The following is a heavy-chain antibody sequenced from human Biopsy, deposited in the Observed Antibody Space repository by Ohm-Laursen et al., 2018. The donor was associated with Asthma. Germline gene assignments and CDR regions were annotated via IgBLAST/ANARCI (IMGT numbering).Heavy chain of an antibody. CDR2: INWNGGST. CDR3: GRDMGGFGSGWFPVEF. Sequence: SLRLSCAASGFTFDDYGMSWVRQAPGKGLDWVPGINWNGGSTGYADSVKGRFTISRDNARNSLYLQMNSLRAEDTALYHCGRDMGGFGSGWFPVEFWGQGTLVIVSS. V-gene: IGHV3-20*01. CDR1: GFTFDDYG. D-gene: IGHD6-19*01. J-gene: IGHJ4*02.